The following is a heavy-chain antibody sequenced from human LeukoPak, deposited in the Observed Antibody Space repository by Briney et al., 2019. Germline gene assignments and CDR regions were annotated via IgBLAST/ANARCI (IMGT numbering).Heavy chain of an antibody. CDR1: GFTFNSYA. D-gene: IGHD4-17*01. V-gene: IGHV3-23*01. CDR2: ISGSGGST. J-gene: IGHJ2*01. Sequence: GGSLRLSCAASGFTFNSYALSWLRQAPGKGLEWVSAISGSGGSTYYADSVKGRFTISRDNSKNTLYLQMNSLRAEDRPVYYGAKETADYGDVNWYCDLGGRGTLVTVSS. CDR3: AKETADYGDVNWYCDL.